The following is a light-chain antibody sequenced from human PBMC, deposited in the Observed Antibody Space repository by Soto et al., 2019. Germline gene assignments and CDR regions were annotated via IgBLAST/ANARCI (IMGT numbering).Light chain of an antibody. CDR2: GSS. CDR1: QSINNNY. Sequence: EIVLTQSPGTLSLSPGDRATLSCRASQSINNNYLAWYQQIPGQPPSLLIYGSSSRATGIPDRFSGSGSGTAFTLTISRLEPEDFAVYYCQQYGTSPPFTFGRGTKVQIK. CDR3: QQYGTSPPFT. V-gene: IGKV3-20*01. J-gene: IGKJ4*01.